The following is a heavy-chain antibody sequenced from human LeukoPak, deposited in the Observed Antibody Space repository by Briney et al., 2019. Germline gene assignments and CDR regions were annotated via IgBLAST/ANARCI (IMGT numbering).Heavy chain of an antibody. V-gene: IGHV3-49*03. J-gene: IGHJ4*02. D-gene: IGHD6-13*01. CDR2: IRSKAYGGTT. Sequence: GGSLRLSCAASGFSFSRYWMSWFRQAPGKGLEWVGFIRSKAYGGTTEYAASVKGRFTISRDDSKSIAYLQMNSLKTEDTAVYYCTRDLSSSWYGGGYFDYWGQGTLVTVSS. CDR1: GFSFSRYW. CDR3: TRDLSSSWYGGGYFDY.